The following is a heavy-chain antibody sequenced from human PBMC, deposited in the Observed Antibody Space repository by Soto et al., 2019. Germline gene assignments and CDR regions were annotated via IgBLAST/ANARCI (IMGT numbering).Heavy chain of an antibody. Sequence: PSETLSLTCAVYGGSFSGYYWIWIRQPPGKGLEWIGEINHSGSTNYNPSLKSRVTISVDTSKNQFSLKLSSVTAADTAVYYCARVDYYYDFWSGYQYWFDPWGQGTLVTVSS. CDR2: INHSGST. CDR3: ARVDYYYDFWSGYQYWFDP. V-gene: IGHV4-34*01. J-gene: IGHJ5*02. CDR1: GGSFSGYY. D-gene: IGHD3-3*01.